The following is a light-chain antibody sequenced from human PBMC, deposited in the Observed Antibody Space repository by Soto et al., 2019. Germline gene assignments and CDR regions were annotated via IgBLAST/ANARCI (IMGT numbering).Light chain of an antibody. Sequence: EIVLTQSPGTLSLSPGEGATLSCRASQSISSIFLAWYQHKPGQAPRVLIYGASRRAAGIPDRFSGSGSGTDFTLTISSLEPEDFAVYYCQQYESSWTFGQGTKVEVK. V-gene: IGKV3-20*01. J-gene: IGKJ1*01. CDR3: QQYESSWT. CDR2: GAS. CDR1: QSISSIF.